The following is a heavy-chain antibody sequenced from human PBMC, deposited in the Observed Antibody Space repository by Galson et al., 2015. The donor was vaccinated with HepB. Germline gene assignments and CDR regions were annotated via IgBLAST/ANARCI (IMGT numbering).Heavy chain of an antibody. J-gene: IGHJ4*02. Sequence: SVKVSCKASGYTFTSYDINWVRQATGQGLEWMGWMNPDSGTTGYVQKFKGRVTMTRNTSINTAYMELSGLTSEDTAEYYCAKGGVIEVPAAIEEPYYFEHWGQGPLVTVSS. CDR2: MNPDSGTT. CDR1: GYTFTSYD. V-gene: IGHV1-8*01. D-gene: IGHD2-2*01. CDR3: AKGGVIEVPAAIEEPYYFEH.